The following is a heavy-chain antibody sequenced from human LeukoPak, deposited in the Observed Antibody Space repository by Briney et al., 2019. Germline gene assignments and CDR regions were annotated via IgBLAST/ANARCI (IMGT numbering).Heavy chain of an antibody. D-gene: IGHD2-8*01. CDR3: ARLGSGLYCTNGVCEHDY. J-gene: IGHJ4*02. Sequence: PSETLSLTCTVSGGSISSHYWSWIRQPPGKGLEWNGYIYYSGSTNYNPSLKSRVTISVDTSKNQFSLKLSSVTAADTAVYYCARLGSGLYCTNGVCEHDYWGQGTLVTVSS. CDR1: GGSISSHY. CDR2: IYYSGST. V-gene: IGHV4-59*08.